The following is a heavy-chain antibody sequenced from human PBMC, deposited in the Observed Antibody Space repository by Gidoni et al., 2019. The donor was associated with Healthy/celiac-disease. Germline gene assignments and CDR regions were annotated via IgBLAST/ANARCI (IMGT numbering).Heavy chain of an antibody. Sequence: QVQLQQWGAGLLKPSETLSLTCAVYGGSFSGYYWSWIRQPPGKGLEWIGEINHSGSTNYNPSLKSRVTISVDTSKNQFSLKLSSVTAADTAVYYCARVMVRGVIILGPGAFDIWGQGTMVTVSS. CDR1: GGSFSGYY. CDR3: ARVMVRGVIILGPGAFDI. CDR2: INHSGST. J-gene: IGHJ3*02. V-gene: IGHV4-34*01. D-gene: IGHD3-10*01.